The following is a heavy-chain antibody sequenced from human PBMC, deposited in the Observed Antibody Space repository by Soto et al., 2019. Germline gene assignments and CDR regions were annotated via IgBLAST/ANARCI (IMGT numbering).Heavy chain of an antibody. CDR3: AREFPPRGWGPGGFDY. D-gene: IGHD3-16*01. V-gene: IGHV1-69*01. CDR1: GGTFSSYA. CDR2: IIPIFGTA. J-gene: IGHJ4*02. Sequence: QGQLVQAGAEVKEPGSSVKVSCKASGGTFSSYAISWVRQAPGQGREWMVGIIPIFGTANYAQKVQGRVTITADESTSTAYMELSSRRSEDTTVYYCAREFPPRGWGPGGFDYWGQGTLVTVSS.